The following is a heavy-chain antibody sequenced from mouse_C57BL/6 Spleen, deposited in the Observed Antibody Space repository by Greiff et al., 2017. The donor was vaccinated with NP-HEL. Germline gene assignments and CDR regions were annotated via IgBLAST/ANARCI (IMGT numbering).Heavy chain of an antibody. CDR3: ARRDGGNYYAMDY. Sequence: QVQLQQPGAELVMPGASVKLSCKASGYTFTSYWMHWVKQRPGQGLEWIGEIDPSDSYTNYNQKFKGKSTLTVDKSSSTAYMQLSSLTSEDSAVDYCARRDGGNYYAMDYWGQGTSVTVSS. D-gene: IGHD2-1*01. J-gene: IGHJ4*01. CDR1: GYTFTSYW. V-gene: IGHV1-69*01. CDR2: IDPSDSYT.